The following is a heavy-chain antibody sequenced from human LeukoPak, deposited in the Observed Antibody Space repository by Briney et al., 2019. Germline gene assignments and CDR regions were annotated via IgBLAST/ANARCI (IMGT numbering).Heavy chain of an antibody. J-gene: IGHJ4*02. CDR1: GGSISSYY. D-gene: IGHD2-15*01. CDR2: IHYSGRT. Sequence: SETLSLTCTVSGGSISSYYWSWIRQPPGKGLEWIGYIHYSGRTNYNPSLKSRVTISVDTSKTQFSLKLSSVTAADTAVYYCARDHCSGGSCYSTVFDYWGQGTLVTVSS. CDR3: ARDHCSGGSCYSTVFDY. V-gene: IGHV4-59*01.